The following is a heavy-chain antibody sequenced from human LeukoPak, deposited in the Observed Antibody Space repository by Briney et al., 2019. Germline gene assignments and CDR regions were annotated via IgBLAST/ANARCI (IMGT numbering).Heavy chain of an antibody. CDR1: GGSISSGDYY. CDR3: ARVSGPGLGTFDY. D-gene: IGHD7-27*01. Sequence: SQTLSLTCTVSGGSISSGDYYWSWIRQPPGKGLEWIGYIYYSGSTYYNPSLKSRVTISVDTSKNQFSLKLSSVTAADTAVYFFARVSGPGLGTFDYWGQGTLVTVSS. CDR2: IYYSGST. V-gene: IGHV4-30-4*01. J-gene: IGHJ4*02.